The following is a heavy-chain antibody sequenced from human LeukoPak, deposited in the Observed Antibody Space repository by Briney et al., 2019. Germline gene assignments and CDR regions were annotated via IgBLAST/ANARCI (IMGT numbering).Heavy chain of an antibody. J-gene: IGHJ4*02. CDR3: ARGAWGYDILTGYYAILDY. V-gene: IGHV1-46*03. Sequence: ASVKVSCKASVYTFTSYYMHWVRQAPGQGLGWMGIINPSGGSTSYAQKFQGRVTMTRDTSTSTVYMELSSLRSEDTAVYYCARGAWGYDILTGYYAILDYWGQGTLVTVSS. D-gene: IGHD3-9*01. CDR2: INPSGGST. CDR1: VYTFTSYY.